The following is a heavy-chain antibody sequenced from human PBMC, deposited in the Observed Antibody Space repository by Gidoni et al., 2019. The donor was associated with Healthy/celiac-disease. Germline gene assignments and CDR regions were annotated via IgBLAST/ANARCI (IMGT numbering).Heavy chain of an antibody. CDR2: IYPGYSDT. D-gene: IGHD3-10*01. Sequence: EVQLVQSGAEVKKPGDSLKISCKGSGYSFTSYWIGWVPQRPGKGLEWMGIIYPGYSDTIDSPSFQGQVTISADKAISTADLQWSSLKASDTAMYYCARRGSGWFDPWGQGTLVTVSS. J-gene: IGHJ5*02. V-gene: IGHV5-51*03. CDR1: GYSFTSYW. CDR3: ARRGSGWFDP.